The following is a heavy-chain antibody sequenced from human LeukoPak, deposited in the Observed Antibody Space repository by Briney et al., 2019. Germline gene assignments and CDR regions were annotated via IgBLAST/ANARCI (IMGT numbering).Heavy chain of an antibody. Sequence: PSETLSLTCNVSGGSISSGGYYWSWIRQHPGKGLEWVGYIYYSGSTYYNPSLKSRFTISVDTSKNQFSLKLSSVTVADTAVYYCARVLEDCGGDCYPGGFDYWGQGTLVTVSS. V-gene: IGHV4-31*03. CDR3: ARVLEDCGGDCYPGGFDY. D-gene: IGHD2-21*02. CDR1: GGSISSGGYY. CDR2: IYYSGST. J-gene: IGHJ4*02.